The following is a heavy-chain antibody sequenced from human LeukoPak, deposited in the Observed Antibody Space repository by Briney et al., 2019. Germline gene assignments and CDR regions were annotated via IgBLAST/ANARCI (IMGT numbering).Heavy chain of an antibody. Sequence: QSGGSLRLSCAASGFTFSSDWMAWVRQAPGTGLEWVANIKQDGGEKFYLDSVKGRFTISRDNSRNSLYLQMYSLRAEDTAVYYCARVSAEWLLSYWGQGTLVTVSS. J-gene: IGHJ4*02. D-gene: IGHD3-3*01. CDR2: IKQDGGEK. V-gene: IGHV3-7*01. CDR1: GFTFSSDW. CDR3: ARVSAEWLLSY.